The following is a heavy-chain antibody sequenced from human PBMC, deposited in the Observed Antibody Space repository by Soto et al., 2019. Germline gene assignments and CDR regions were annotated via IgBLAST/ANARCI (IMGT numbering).Heavy chain of an antibody. Sequence: PSETLSLTCFVSGGSISGYFWSWIRQPPGKGLEWIAFMYDTGSTNYNPSLKSRVSTSVDTSKNQFSLKLNSVTTADTAVYYCARGWSSSWPYWGQGTRVTVSS. J-gene: IGHJ4*02. CDR3: ARGWSSSWPY. CDR2: MYDTGST. D-gene: IGHD6-13*01. V-gene: IGHV4-59*01. CDR1: GGSISGYF.